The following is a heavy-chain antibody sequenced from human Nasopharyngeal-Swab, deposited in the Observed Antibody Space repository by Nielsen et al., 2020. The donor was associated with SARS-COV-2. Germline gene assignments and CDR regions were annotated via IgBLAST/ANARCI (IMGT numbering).Heavy chain of an antibody. Sequence: WIRQPPGKGLEWIGSIYYSGSTYYNPSLKSRVTISVDTSKNQFSLKLSSVTAADTAVYYCARIIAAAGTVGYMDVRGKGTTVTVSS. J-gene: IGHJ6*03. CDR2: IYYSGST. D-gene: IGHD6-13*01. V-gene: IGHV4-39*01. CDR3: ARIIAAAGTVGYMDV.